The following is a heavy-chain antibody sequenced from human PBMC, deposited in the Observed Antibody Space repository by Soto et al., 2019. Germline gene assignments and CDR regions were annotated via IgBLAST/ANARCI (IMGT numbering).Heavy chain of an antibody. J-gene: IGHJ4*02. CDR3: AKAGDVYCSGGSCYSSQYYFDY. V-gene: IGHV3-30*18. CDR2: ISYDGSNK. CDR1: GFTFSSYG. Sequence: PGGSLRLSCAASGFTFSSYGMHWVRQAPGKGLEWVAVISYDGSNKYYADSVKGRFTISRDNSKNTLYLQMNSLRAEDTAVYYCAKAGDVYCSGGSCYSSQYYFDYWGQGTLVTVSS. D-gene: IGHD2-15*01.